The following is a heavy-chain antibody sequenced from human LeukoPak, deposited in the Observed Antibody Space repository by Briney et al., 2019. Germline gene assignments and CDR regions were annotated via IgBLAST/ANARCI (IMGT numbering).Heavy chain of an antibody. CDR2: ISGSGGST. V-gene: IGHV3-23*01. Sequence: GGSLRLSCAASGFTFSSYAMSWVRQAPGKGLEWVSAISGSGGSTYYADSVKGRFTISRDNSKNTLYLQMNSPRAEDTAVYYCAKGHVLRFLEWLSSFVTFDYWGQGTLVTVSS. D-gene: IGHD3-3*01. J-gene: IGHJ4*02. CDR1: GFTFSSYA. CDR3: AKGHVLRFLEWLSSFVTFDY.